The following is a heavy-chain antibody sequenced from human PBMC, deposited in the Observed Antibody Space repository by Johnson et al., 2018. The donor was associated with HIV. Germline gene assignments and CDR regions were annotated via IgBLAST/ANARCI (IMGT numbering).Heavy chain of an antibody. J-gene: IGHJ3*02. D-gene: IGHD1-26*01. CDR1: GFIFSNYW. CDR3: ARVWSGSYYSNAFDI. CDR2: IRYDGSNK. Sequence: QVQLVESGGGLVQPGGSLRLSCAASGFIFSNYWMSWVRQAPGKGLEWVAFIRYDGSNKYYADSVKGRFTISRDNSKNTLYLQMNNLTSEDTAVYYCARVWSGSYYSNAFDIWGQGTMVTVSS. V-gene: IGHV3-30*02.